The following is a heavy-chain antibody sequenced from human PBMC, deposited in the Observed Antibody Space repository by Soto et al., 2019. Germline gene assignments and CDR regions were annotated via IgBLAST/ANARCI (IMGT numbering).Heavy chain of an antibody. CDR2: ISSSSSYI. CDR3: ARGLGDFWSGYYPYYYYGMDV. CDR1: GFTFSSYS. Sequence: EVQLVESGGGLVKPGGSLRLSCAAYGFTFSSYSMNWVRQAPGKGLEWVSSISSSSSYIYYADSVKGRFTISRDNAKNSLYLQMNSLRAEDTAVYYCARGLGDFWSGYYPYYYYGMDVWGQGTTVTVSS. V-gene: IGHV3-21*01. D-gene: IGHD3-3*01. J-gene: IGHJ6*02.